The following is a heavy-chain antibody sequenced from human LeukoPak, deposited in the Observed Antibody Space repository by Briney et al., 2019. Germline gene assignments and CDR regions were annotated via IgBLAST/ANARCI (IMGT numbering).Heavy chain of an antibody. CDR3: ASSYFPAGVYYFDY. Sequence: PSETLSLACAVYGGSFSGYYWSWIRQPPGKGLEWIGEINHSGSTNYNPSLKSRVTLSVDTSKNQFSLKLSSVTAADTAVYYCASSYFPAGVYYFDYWGQGTLVTVSS. CDR1: GGSFSGYY. CDR2: INHSGST. J-gene: IGHJ4*02. V-gene: IGHV4-34*01. D-gene: IGHD7-27*01.